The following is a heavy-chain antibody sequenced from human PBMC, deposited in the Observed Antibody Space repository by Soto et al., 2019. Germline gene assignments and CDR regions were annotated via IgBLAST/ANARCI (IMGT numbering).Heavy chain of an antibody. CDR1: GYTFTSYG. Sequence: ASVKLSCKASGYTFTSYGISWVRQAPRQGLEWMGWISAYNGNTNYAQKLQGRVTMTTDTSTSTAYMELRSLRSDDTAVYYCARDQILWFGELLTNYYFDYWGQGTLVTVSS. CDR2: ISAYNGNT. J-gene: IGHJ4*02. CDR3: ARDQILWFGELLTNYYFDY. D-gene: IGHD3-10*01. V-gene: IGHV1-18*01.